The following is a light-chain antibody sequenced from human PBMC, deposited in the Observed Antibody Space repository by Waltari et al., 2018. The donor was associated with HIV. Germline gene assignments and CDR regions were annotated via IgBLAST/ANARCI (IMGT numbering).Light chain of an antibody. J-gene: IGLJ3*02. CDR2: DVN. CDR3: TSYTSSDTWV. CDR1: SSDIGGYNY. V-gene: IGLV2-14*03. Sequence: QSALTQPASVSGSPGQSITISCTGTSSDIGGYNYVSWYQQHPGKAPKLVIYDVNKRPSGISNRFCGSKSGNTASLTISGLQAEDDSDYYCTSYTSSDTWVFGGGTKLTVL.